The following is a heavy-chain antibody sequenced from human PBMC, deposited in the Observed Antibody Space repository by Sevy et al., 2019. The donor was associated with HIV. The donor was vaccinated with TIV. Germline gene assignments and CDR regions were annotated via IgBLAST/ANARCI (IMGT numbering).Heavy chain of an antibody. J-gene: IGHJ4*02. D-gene: IGHD4-17*01. CDR3: ARDLEFYDNGDYGPAFMPDY. CDR2: IWFDGSNT. Sequence: GGSLRLSCAASGFTFSSYGMHWVRQAPGKGLEWVALIWFDGSNTYYADSVKGRFTMSRDIAKNTLHLQMNSLRGEETAVYYCARDLEFYDNGDYGPAFMPDYWGQGTLVTVSS. V-gene: IGHV3-33*01. CDR1: GFTFSSYG.